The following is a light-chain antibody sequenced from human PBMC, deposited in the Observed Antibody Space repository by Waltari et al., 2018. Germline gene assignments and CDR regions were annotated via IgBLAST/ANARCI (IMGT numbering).Light chain of an antibody. CDR3: HQRGVWPPT. CDR1: ENVYNY. CDR2: DVS. J-gene: IGKJ2*01. Sequence: EIVLTQSPATLSLSPGEGATLSCRASENVYNYLAWYQQRPGQVPRLLIYDVSNGATGILARFSGSGSGTDFTLSISSLEPEDFAVYYCHQRGVWPPTFGQGTKLQVK. V-gene: IGKV3-11*01.